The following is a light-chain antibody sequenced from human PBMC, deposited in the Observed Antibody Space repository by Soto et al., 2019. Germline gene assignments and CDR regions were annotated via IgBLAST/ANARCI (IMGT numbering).Light chain of an antibody. CDR1: SSNIGNNY. CDR2: RNN. Sequence: QAVVTQPPSASGTPGQRVTISCSGSSSNIGNNYVSWYRQLPGTAPKLLIYRNNQRPSGVPDRFSGSKSGTSASLAISGLRSEDEADYYCATWDDSLSGQVFGTGTKVTVL. J-gene: IGLJ1*01. V-gene: IGLV1-47*01. CDR3: ATWDDSLSGQV.